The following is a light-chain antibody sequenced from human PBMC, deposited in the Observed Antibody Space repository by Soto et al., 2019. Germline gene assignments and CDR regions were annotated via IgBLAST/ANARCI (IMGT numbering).Light chain of an antibody. Sequence: ENVLTQSPATPSLSRGESAALSCRASQTVSSYLAWYQQKPGQAPRLLIYDASNRATGIPARFSGSGSGTDFTLTISSLEPEDFAVYYCQQHSGWPRTFGQGTKVDI. CDR3: QQHSGWPRT. CDR1: QTVSSY. V-gene: IGKV3-11*01. J-gene: IGKJ1*01. CDR2: DAS.